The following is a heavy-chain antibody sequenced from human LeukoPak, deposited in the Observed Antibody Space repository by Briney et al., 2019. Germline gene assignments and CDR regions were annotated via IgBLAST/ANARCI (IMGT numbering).Heavy chain of an antibody. CDR3: ARDRGPNTFDY. Sequence: PGGSLRLSCVASGFTFSNSWMIWVRQAPGKGPEWVASIKQDGSEKYYVDSVKGRFTISKDNAKNSLYLQMYSLRVEDMAIYYCARDRGPNTFDYWGQGTLVTVSS. V-gene: IGHV3-7*01. CDR2: IKQDGSEK. J-gene: IGHJ4*02. D-gene: IGHD3-10*01. CDR1: GFTFSNSW.